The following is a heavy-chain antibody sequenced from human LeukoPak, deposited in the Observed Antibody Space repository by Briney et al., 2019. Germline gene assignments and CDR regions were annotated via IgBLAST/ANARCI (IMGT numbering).Heavy chain of an antibody. J-gene: IGHJ3*02. CDR1: GYTFTSYG. Sequence: ASVKVSCKASGYTFTSYGISWVRQAPGQGLEWMGGIIPIFGTANYAQKFQGRVTITTDESTSTAYMELSSLRSEDTDVYYCARDMFAVHYRGRSGAFDIWGQGTMVTVSS. V-gene: IGHV1-69*05. D-gene: IGHD3-10*02. CDR3: ARDMFAVHYRGRSGAFDI. CDR2: IIPIFGTA.